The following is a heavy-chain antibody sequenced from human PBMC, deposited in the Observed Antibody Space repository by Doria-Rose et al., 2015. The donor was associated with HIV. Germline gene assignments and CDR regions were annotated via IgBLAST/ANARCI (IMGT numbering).Heavy chain of an antibody. Sequence: ESGPVLVKPTETLTLTCTVSGVSLSSPGMGVSWIRQPPGKALEWLANIFSDDERSYKTSLKSRLTISRGTSNSQVVLTMTDMVPVDTATYYCASIKSSRWYHKYYFDFWDQGTLVIVSA. CDR2: IFSDDER. D-gene: IGHD6-13*01. V-gene: IGHV2-26*01. J-gene: IGHJ4*02. CDR1: GVSLSSPGMG. CDR3: ASIKSSRWYHKYYFDF.